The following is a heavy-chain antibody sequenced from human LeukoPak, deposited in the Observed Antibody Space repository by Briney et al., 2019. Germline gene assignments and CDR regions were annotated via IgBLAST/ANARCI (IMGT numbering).Heavy chain of an antibody. Sequence: PSETLSLTCTVSGGSISSYYWSWIRQPPGKGLEWIGYIYTSGSTNYNPSLKSRVTISVDTSKNQFSLKLSSVTAADTAVYYCARGSCSSTSCLLGWFDPWGQGTLVTVSS. CDR3: ARGSCSSTSCLLGWFDP. J-gene: IGHJ5*02. CDR2: IYTSGST. D-gene: IGHD2-2*01. V-gene: IGHV4-4*09. CDR1: GGSISSYY.